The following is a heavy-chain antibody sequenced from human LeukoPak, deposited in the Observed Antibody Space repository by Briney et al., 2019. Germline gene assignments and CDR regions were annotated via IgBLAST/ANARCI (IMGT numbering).Heavy chain of an antibody. CDR1: GGSISSYY. CDR3: ARRNYYDSSGYYPFDY. D-gene: IGHD3-22*01. CDR2: IYYSGST. J-gene: IGHJ4*02. Sequence: SETLSLTCTVSGGSISSYYWSWIRQPPGKGLEWIGYIYYSGSTNYNPSLKSRVTISVDTSKNQFSLKLSSVTAADTAVYYCARRNYYDSSGYYPFDYWGQGTLVTVSS. V-gene: IGHV4-59*08.